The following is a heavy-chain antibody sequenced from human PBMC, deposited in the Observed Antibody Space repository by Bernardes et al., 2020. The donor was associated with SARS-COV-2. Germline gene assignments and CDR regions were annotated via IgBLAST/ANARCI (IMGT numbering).Heavy chain of an antibody. CDR3: ARGKGEEGIVVVPAAMVPNYYYYGMDV. V-gene: IGHV4-34*01. J-gene: IGHJ6*02. CDR1: GGSFSGYY. D-gene: IGHD2-2*01. Sequence: SETLSLTCAVYGGSFSGYYWSWIRQPPGKGLEWIGEINHSGSTNYNPSLKSRVTISVDTSKNQFSLKLSSVTAADTAVYYCARGKGEEGIVVVPAAMVPNYYYYGMDVWGQGTTVTVSS. CDR2: INHSGST.